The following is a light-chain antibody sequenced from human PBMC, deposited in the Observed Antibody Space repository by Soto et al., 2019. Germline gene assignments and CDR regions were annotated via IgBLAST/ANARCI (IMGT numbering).Light chain of an antibody. J-gene: IGKJ1*01. CDR3: QQYGSPPGT. Sequence: EIVLTQSPGTLSLSPGERATLSCRASQSVSSTFLAWYQQKPGQAPRLLIYSASNRATGIPDRFSGSGSGTDFTLTISRLEPEDFAVYYCQQYGSPPGTFGQGTKVEIK. CDR1: QSVSSTF. V-gene: IGKV3-20*01. CDR2: SAS.